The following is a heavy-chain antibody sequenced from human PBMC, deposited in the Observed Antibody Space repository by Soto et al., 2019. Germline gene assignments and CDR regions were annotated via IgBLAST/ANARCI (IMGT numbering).Heavy chain of an antibody. CDR3: ASSSGWHNWFDP. V-gene: IGHV4-34*01. J-gene: IGHJ5*02. CDR2: INHSGST. D-gene: IGHD6-19*01. Sequence: SETLSLTCAVYGGSFSGYYWSWIRQPPGKGLEWIGEINHSGSTNYNPSLKSRVTISVDTSKNQFSLKLSSVTAADTAVYYCASSSGWHNWFDPWGQGTLVTVSS. CDR1: GGSFSGYY.